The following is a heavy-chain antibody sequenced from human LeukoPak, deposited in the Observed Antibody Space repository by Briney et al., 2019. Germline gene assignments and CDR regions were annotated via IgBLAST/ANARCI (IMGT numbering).Heavy chain of an antibody. J-gene: IGHJ4*02. CDR1: GGSFSGYY. V-gene: IGHV4-34*01. D-gene: IGHD2-21*02. CDR3: AKGTHIVVVTASFDY. Sequence: ASETLSLTCAVYGGSFSGYYWSWIRQPPGKGLEWIGEINHSGSTNYNPSLKSRVTISVDTSKNQFSLKLSSVTAADTAVYYCAKGTHIVVVTASFDYWGQGTLVTVSS. CDR2: INHSGST.